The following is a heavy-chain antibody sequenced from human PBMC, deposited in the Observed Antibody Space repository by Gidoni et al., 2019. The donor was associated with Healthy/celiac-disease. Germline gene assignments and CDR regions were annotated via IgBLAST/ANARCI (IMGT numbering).Heavy chain of an antibody. CDR3: ARASVVVVAATPGPNWFDP. CDR2: INPNSGGT. V-gene: IGHV1-2*02. Sequence: QVQLVQSGAEVKKPGASVQVSCKASGYTFNGYYMHWVRQAPGQGLEWMGWINPNSGGTNYAQKFQGRVTMTRDTSISTAYMELSRLRSDDTAGYYCARASVVVVAATPGPNWFDPWGQGTLVTVSS. CDR1: GYTFNGYY. D-gene: IGHD2-15*01. J-gene: IGHJ5*02.